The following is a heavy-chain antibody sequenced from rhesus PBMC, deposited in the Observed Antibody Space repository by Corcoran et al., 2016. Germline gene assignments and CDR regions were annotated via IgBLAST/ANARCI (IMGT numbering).Heavy chain of an antibody. D-gene: IGHD2-21*01. Sequence: QVQLQESGPGLVKPSETLSLTCAVSGGSVSSSNWWSWIRQPPGKGLEWIGYISGSSGSTYYNPSLKSRFTISTYTSKNQFSLKLSSVTAADTAVYYCARGVVNFNWYFDLWGPGTPITISS. CDR1: GGSVSSSNW. CDR2: ISGSSGST. CDR3: ARGVVNFNWYFDL. V-gene: IGHV4-65*01. J-gene: IGHJ2*01.